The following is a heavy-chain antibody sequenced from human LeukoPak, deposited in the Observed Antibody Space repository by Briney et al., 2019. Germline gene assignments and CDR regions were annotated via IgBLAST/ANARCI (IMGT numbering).Heavy chain of an antibody. V-gene: IGHV3-66*01. CDR3: ARGPDPTTFNS. D-gene: IGHD1-26*01. CDR1: GFTVSSND. CDR2: IYSDGKT. Sequence: PGGSLRLSCAASGFTVSSNDMSWVRQAPERGLEWVSIIYSDGKTYYADSVKGRFIISRDNSKNTLYLQMSSLRAEDTAVYYCARGPDPTTFNSWGQGTLVTVSS. J-gene: IGHJ4*02.